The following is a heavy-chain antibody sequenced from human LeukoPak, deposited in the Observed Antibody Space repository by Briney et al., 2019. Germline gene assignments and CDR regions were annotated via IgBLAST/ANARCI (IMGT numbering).Heavy chain of an antibody. CDR1: GGSISSGGYY. D-gene: IGHD4-17*01. CDR3: AGKTYDDLYFDY. J-gene: IGHJ4*02. Sequence: SETLSLTCTVSGGSISSGGYYWSWIRQHPGKGLEWIGYIYYSGSTYYNPSLKSRVTISVDTSKNQFPLKLSSVTAADTAVYYCAGKTYDDLYFDYWGQGTLVTVSS. V-gene: IGHV4-31*03. CDR2: IYYSGST.